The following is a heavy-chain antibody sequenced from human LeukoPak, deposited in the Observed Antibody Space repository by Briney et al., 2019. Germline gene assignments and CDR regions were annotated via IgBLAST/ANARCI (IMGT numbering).Heavy chain of an antibody. J-gene: IGHJ4*02. CDR2: IYHSGTT. CDR1: GGSISSAGYY. V-gene: IGHV4-31*03. D-gene: IGHD5-18*01. Sequence: PSETLSLTCTVSGGSISSAGYYWTWIRQHPGKGLEWIGFIYHSGTTYYTPSLKSRVTISVDTSKNQFSLKLSSVTAADTAVYYCASDRRLIQGGFDFWGQRTLATASS. CDR3: ASDRRLIQGGFDF.